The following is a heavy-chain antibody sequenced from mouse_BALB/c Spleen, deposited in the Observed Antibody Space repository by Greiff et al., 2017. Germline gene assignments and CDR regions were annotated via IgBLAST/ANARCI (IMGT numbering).Heavy chain of an antibody. D-gene: IGHD2-14*01. V-gene: IGHV3-6*02. CDR3: ARMGWDRYGAMDN. J-gene: IGHJ4*01. CDR1: GYSITSGYF. CDR2: ISYGGSN. Sequence: EVQLQQSGPDLVKPSQSLSLTCSVTGYSITSGYFWNWIRQFPGNQLEWMGYISYGGSNNYNPSLKNRISITRDTTKNQFFLKLNAGTTADTATYYCARMGWDRYGAMDNGGQGNSVTVSS.